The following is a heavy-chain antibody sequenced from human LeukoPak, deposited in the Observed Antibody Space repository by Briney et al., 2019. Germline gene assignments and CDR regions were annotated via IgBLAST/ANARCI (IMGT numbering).Heavy chain of an antibody. CDR3: ARIGYASGSLDY. D-gene: IGHD3-10*01. V-gene: IGHV3-7*01. Sequence: GGSLRLSCAASGFIFSNYWMTWVRQAPGKGLEWVANIKQDGSEKNYVDSVKGRFTISRDNSKNSVYMQMNSLRAEDTAVYYCARIGYASGSLDYWGQGTLVTVSS. CDR2: IKQDGSEK. CDR1: GFIFSNYW. J-gene: IGHJ4*02.